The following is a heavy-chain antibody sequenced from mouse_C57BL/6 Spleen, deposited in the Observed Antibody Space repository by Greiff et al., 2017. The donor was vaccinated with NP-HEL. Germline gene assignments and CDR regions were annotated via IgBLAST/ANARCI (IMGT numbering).Heavy chain of an antibody. V-gene: IGHV3-6*01. J-gene: IGHJ3*01. D-gene: IGHD1-1*01. CDR3: ARDGYYGRFAY. CDR2: ISYDGSN. CDR1: GYSITSGYY. Sequence: VQLKESGPGLVKPSRSLSLTCSVTGYSITSGYYWNWIRQFPGNKLEWMGYISYDGSNNYNPSLKNRISITRDTSKNQFFLKLNSVTTEDTATYYCARDGYYGRFAYWGQGTLVTVSA.